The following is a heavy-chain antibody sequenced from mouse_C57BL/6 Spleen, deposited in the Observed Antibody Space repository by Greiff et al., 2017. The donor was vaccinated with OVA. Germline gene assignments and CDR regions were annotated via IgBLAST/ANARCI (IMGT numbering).Heavy chain of an antibody. V-gene: IGHV1-18*01. CDR2: INPNNGGT. CDR1: GYTFTDYN. D-gene: IGHD2-3*01. Sequence: VQLKESGPELVKPGASVKIPCKASGYTFTDYNMDWVKQSHGKSLEWIGDINPNNGGTIYNQKFKGKATLPVDKSSSTAYMELRSLTAEDTAVYYCARRLWDGYLFAYWGQGTLVTVSA. J-gene: IGHJ3*01. CDR3: ARRLWDGYLFAY.